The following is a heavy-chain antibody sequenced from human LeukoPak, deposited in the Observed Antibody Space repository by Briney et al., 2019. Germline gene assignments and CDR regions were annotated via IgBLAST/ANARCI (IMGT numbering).Heavy chain of an antibody. Sequence: PSETLSLTCTVSGGSISSSSYYWGWIRQPPGKGLEWIGSINYSGSTYYNPSLKSRVTISVDTSKNQFSLKLSSVTAADTAVYYCARESASEGSSSFDYWGQGTLVTVSS. CDR3: ARESASEGSSSFDY. CDR1: GGSISSSSYY. CDR2: INYSGST. V-gene: IGHV4-39*07. D-gene: IGHD6-6*01. J-gene: IGHJ4*02.